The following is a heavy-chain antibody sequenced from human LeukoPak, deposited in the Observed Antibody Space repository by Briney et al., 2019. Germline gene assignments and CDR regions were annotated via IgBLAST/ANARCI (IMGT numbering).Heavy chain of an antibody. CDR3: ARVQPTNSNSWSFDY. Sequence: GGSLRLSCAASGFTFSSYAMSWVRQAPGKGLEWVGRTRNKAKSYTTEYAASVKGRFTVSRDELKNSLYLQMNSLKTEDTAVYYCARVQPTNSNSWSFDYWGQGTLVTVSS. J-gene: IGHJ4*02. D-gene: IGHD6-13*01. CDR2: TRNKAKSYTT. CDR1: GFTFSSYA. V-gene: IGHV3-72*01.